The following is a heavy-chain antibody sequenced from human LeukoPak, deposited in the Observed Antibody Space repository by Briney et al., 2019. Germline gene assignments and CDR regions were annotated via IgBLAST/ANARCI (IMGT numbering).Heavy chain of an antibody. CDR3: AKDRRYYYDSSGYFQH. CDR1: GFTFSSYA. Sequence: GGSLRLSCAASGFTFSSYAMSWVRQAPGKGLEWVSAISGSGGSTYYADSVKGRLTISRDNSKNTLYLQMNSLRAEDTAVYYCAKDRRYYYDSSGYFQHWGQGTLVTVSS. CDR2: ISGSGGST. J-gene: IGHJ1*01. V-gene: IGHV3-23*01. D-gene: IGHD3-22*01.